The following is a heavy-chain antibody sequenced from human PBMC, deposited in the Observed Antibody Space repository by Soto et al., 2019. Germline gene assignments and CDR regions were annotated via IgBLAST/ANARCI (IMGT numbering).Heavy chain of an antibody. D-gene: IGHD5-12*01. CDR3: ARDRGYSGYEHSYYFDY. V-gene: IGHV3-30-3*01. CDR1: GFTFSSYA. J-gene: IGHJ4*02. CDR2: ISYDGSNK. Sequence: GGSLRLSCAASGFTFSSYAMHWVRQAPGKGLEWVAVISYDGSNKYYADSVKGRFTISRDNSKNTLNLQMNSLGAEDKAVYFCARDRGYSGYEHSYYFDYWGQGTLVTVSS.